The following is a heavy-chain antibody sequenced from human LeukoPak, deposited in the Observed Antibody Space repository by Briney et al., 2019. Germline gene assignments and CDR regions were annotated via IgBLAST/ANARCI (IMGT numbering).Heavy chain of an antibody. D-gene: IGHD2-2*01. V-gene: IGHV1-69*04. CDR2: IIPILGIA. Sequence: GASVKVSCKASGGTFSSYAISWVRQAPGQGLEWMGRIIPILGIANYAQKFQGRVTITADKSTSSAYMELSSLRSEDTAVYYCARVKSEGYCSSTSCRTMYYFDYWGQGTLVTVSS. CDR1: GGTFSSYA. CDR3: ARVKSEGYCSSTSCRTMYYFDY. J-gene: IGHJ4*02.